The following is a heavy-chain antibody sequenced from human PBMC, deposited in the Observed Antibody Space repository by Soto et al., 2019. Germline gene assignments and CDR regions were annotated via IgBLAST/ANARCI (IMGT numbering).Heavy chain of an antibody. D-gene: IGHD2-2*01. CDR1: GFTFSSYA. V-gene: IGHV3-30-3*01. CDR2: ISYDGSNK. J-gene: IGHJ6*02. CDR3: ARDKAAATLYGMDV. Sequence: PGESLKISCAASGFTFSSYAMHWVRQAPGKGLEWVAVISYDGSNKYYADSVKGRFTISRDNSKNTLYLQMNSLRAEDTAVYYCARDKAAATLYGMDVWGQGTTVTVSS.